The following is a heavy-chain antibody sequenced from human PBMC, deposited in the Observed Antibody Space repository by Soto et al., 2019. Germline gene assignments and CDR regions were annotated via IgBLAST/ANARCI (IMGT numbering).Heavy chain of an antibody. CDR3: AKDPRVTIFGVVIIP. J-gene: IGHJ5*02. V-gene: IGHV3-7*03. CDR2: IKQDGSEK. Sequence: PGGSLRLSCAASGFTFSSYWMSWVRQAPGKGLEWVANIKQDGSEKYYVDSVKGRFTISRDNSKNTRYLQMNSLRAEDTAVYYCAKDPRVTIFGVVIIPWGQGTLVTVSS. D-gene: IGHD3-3*01. CDR1: GFTFSSYW.